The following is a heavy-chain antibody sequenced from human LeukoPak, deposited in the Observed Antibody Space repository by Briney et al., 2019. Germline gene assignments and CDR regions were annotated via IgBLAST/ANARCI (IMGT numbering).Heavy chain of an antibody. CDR2: ISSTGSNI. J-gene: IGHJ4*02. D-gene: IGHD3-22*01. Sequence: AGGSLRLSCAASGFTFSTYEMNWVRQAPGKGLEGVSYISSTGSNIYYADSVKGRFTISRDNAKNSLYLLMNSLRTEDTAVYYCAATYYYDGSGDYWGQGTLVTVSS. CDR3: AATYYYDGSGDY. CDR1: GFTFSTYE. V-gene: IGHV3-48*03.